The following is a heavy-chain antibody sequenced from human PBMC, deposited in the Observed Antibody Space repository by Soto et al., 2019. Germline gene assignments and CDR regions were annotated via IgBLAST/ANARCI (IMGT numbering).Heavy chain of an antibody. V-gene: IGHV2-5*02. J-gene: IGHJ5*02. CDR1: GFSLSTSGVG. Sequence: QITLKESGPTLVKPTQTLTLTCTFSGFSLSTSGVGVGWIRQPPGKALEWLALIYWDDDKRYSPSLKSRLTIPKDTSXXQXVXKMTNMDPVDTATYYCAHRLWYSSSWYTRGAPEFDPWGQGTLVTVSS. CDR3: AHRLWYSSSWYTRGAPEFDP. D-gene: IGHD6-13*01. CDR2: IYWDDDK.